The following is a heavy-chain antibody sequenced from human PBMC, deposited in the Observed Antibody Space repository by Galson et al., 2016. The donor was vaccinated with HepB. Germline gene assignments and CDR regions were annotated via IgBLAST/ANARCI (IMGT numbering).Heavy chain of an antibody. CDR1: GFTFSRYG. CDR2: ISGRGTYT. D-gene: IGHD3-16*01. V-gene: IGHV3-23*01. CDR3: VKALRRAPPYYLDL. Sequence: SLRLSCAGSGFTFSRYGMTWVRQAPGKGLEWVSDISGRGTYTDYADSVKGRFTISRDNSKNALFLQLSSLRVEDTAVYYCVKALRRAPPYYLDLWGQGTLVTVSS. J-gene: IGHJ4*02.